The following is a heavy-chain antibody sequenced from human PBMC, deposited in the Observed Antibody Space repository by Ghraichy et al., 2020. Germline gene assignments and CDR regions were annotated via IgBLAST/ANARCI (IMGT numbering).Heavy chain of an antibody. CDR2: ISYDGSNT. V-gene: IGHV3-30*18. D-gene: IGHD2-8*01. CDR1: GFIFSSYG. Sequence: GGSLRLSCAASGFIFSSYGMHWVRQAPGKGLEWVAVISYDGSNTYYADSVKGRFTISRDNSKNTLYLQMNSLRAEDTSLYYCAKSDPGYCTNGVCYNGAEYFQHWGQGTLVTVSS. CDR3: AKSDPGYCTNGVCYNGAEYFQH. J-gene: IGHJ1*01.